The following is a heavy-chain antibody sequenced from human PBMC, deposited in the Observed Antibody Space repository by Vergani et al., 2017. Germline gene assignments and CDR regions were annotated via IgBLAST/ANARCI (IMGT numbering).Heavy chain of an antibody. CDR3: ARSIGYCAGATCRAYYFDH. D-gene: IGHD2-21*01. Sequence: VQLVQSGAEVRKPGASVTVSCTASGYIFKNYYIHWLRQAPGQAFEWMGILNPTTGHTTSAQKFMGRVNMTRDPSTDTSTRTVQMTLSSLRSEDTAVYYCARSIGYCAGATCRAYYFDHWGQGTRVTVSS. J-gene: IGHJ5*02. CDR2: LNPTTGHT. CDR1: GYIFKNYY. V-gene: IGHV1-46*02.